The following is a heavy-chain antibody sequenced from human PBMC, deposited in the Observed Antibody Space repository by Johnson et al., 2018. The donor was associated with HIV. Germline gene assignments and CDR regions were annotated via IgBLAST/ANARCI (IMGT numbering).Heavy chain of an antibody. Sequence: VQFVESGGGVVQPGRSLRLSCAASGFTFSSYAMHWVRQAPGKGLEWVAFIPYDASNKYYADSVKGRFTISRDNSKNTLYLQVNSLRTEDTAVYYCAKGACDGVVCRYLRGAFDIWGQGTMVTVSS. D-gene: IGHD2-8*02. CDR2: IPYDASNK. V-gene: IGHV3-30*02. CDR1: GFTFSSYA. CDR3: AKGACDGVVCRYLRGAFDI. J-gene: IGHJ3*02.